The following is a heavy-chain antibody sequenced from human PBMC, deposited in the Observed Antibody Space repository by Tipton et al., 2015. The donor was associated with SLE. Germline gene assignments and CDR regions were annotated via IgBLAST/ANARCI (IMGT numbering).Heavy chain of an antibody. V-gene: IGHV4-61*09. CDR3: ARSPYDGPFDY. D-gene: IGHD2-8*01. CDR1: GGSISSSSHY. Sequence: TLSLTGTVSGGSISSSSHYWSWIRQPAGKGLEWIGHVYTTGSSNYNPSLESRVTIFLDTSRNQFSLKLTFVTAADTAVYYCARSPYDGPFDYWGQGTLVTASS. CDR2: VYTTGSS. J-gene: IGHJ4*02.